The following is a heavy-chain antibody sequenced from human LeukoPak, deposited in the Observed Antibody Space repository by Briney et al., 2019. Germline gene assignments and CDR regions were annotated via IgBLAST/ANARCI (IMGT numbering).Heavy chain of an antibody. J-gene: IGHJ4*02. CDR1: GFTFSSYA. D-gene: IGHD3-9*01. Sequence: PGGSLRLSSAASGFTFSSYAMSWVRQAPGKALEWVSAISGSGGSTYYADSVKGRFTISRDNSKNTLYLQMNSLRAEDTAVYYCAKVDYDILTGTFDYWGQGTLVTVSS. CDR3: AKVDYDILTGTFDY. CDR2: ISGSGGST. V-gene: IGHV3-23*01.